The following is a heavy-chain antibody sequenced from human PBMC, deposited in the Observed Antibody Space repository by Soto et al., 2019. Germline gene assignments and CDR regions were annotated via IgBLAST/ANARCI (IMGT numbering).Heavy chain of an antibody. CDR1: GFTFSSYS. D-gene: IGHD3-9*01. CDR3: ARVHTIRVVDFDY. CDR2: ISSSSSYI. Sequence: PGGSLRLSCAASGFTFSSYSMNWVRQAPGKGLEWVSSISSSSSYIYYADSVKGRFTISRDNAKNSLYLQMNSLRAEDTAVYYCARVHTIRVVDFDYWGQGTLVTVSS. J-gene: IGHJ4*02. V-gene: IGHV3-21*01.